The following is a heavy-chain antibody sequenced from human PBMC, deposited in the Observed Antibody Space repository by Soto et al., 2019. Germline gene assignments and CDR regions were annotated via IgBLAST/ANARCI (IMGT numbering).Heavy chain of an antibody. V-gene: IGHV4-4*07. CDR1: GGSISSYY. J-gene: IGHJ5*02. CDR3: ARAGVTVAGKYNWFDP. Sequence: SETLSLTCPVSGGSISSYYWSWIRQPAGKGLEWIGRIYTSGSTNYNPSLKSRVTMSVDTSKNQFSLKLSSVTAADTAVYYCARAGVTVAGKYNWFDPWGQGTLVTVSS. D-gene: IGHD6-19*01. CDR2: IYTSGST.